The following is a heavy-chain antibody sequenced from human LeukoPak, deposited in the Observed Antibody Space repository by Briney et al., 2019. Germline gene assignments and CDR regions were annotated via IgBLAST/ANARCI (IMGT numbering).Heavy chain of an antibody. CDR3: ARDAENDFWSGYYVY. D-gene: IGHD3-3*01. V-gene: IGHV4-4*07. Sequence: PSETLSLTCTVSGGSIRSYYWSWIRQPAGKGLEGIGRIYTSGSTNYNPSLKSRVTMSVDTSKNQFSLKLSSVTAADTAVYYCARDAENDFWSGYYVYWGQGNLVPVSS. J-gene: IGHJ4*02. CDR1: GGSIRSYY. CDR2: IYTSGST.